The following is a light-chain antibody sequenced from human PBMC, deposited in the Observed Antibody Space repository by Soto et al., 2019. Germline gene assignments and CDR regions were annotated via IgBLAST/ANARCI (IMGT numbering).Light chain of an antibody. CDR1: QSFSTW. CDR3: QQYNSYSGT. V-gene: IGKV1-5*01. J-gene: IGKJ1*01. Sequence: DIQMTQSPSTLSASVGDRVTITCRASQSFSTWLAWYQQKPGKAPNLLIYDASSLESGVPSRFSGSGSGTEFTLTISSLQPDDFATYYCQQYNSYSGTFSQGTKVDIK. CDR2: DAS.